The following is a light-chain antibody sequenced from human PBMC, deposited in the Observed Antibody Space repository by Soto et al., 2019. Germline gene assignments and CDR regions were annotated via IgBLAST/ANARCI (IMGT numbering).Light chain of an antibody. J-gene: IGLJ3*02. Sequence: QPVLTQSPSASASLGASVKLTCTLSSGDSSYAIAWHQQQPEKGPRYLMKLNSDGSHSKGDGIPERFSGSSSGAERYLTISSLQSEDEADYYCQTWGTGPWVFGGGTKLTVL. CDR1: SGDSSYA. CDR2: LNSDGSH. V-gene: IGLV4-69*01. CDR3: QTWGTGPWV.